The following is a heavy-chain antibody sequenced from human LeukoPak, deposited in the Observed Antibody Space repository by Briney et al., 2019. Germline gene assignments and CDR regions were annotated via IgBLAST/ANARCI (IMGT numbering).Heavy chain of an antibody. CDR2: INWNGGSR. V-gene: IGHV3-20*01. J-gene: IGHJ5*02. CDR1: GFKFDGYG. D-gene: IGHD2-2*02. Sequence: GGSLRLSCAASGFKFDGYGMSWVRQVPGKGLEWVSGINWNGGSRGYADSVKGRFTISRDNAKNSVYLQMNSLRSEDTAFYHCARDRCSSTSCYNTPNWFDPWGQGTLVTVSS. CDR3: ARDRCSSTSCYNTPNWFDP.